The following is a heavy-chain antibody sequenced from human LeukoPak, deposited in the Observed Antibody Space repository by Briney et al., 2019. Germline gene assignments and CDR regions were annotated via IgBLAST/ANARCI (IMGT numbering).Heavy chain of an antibody. V-gene: IGHV1-46*01. CDR2: INPSGGST. J-gene: IGHJ4*02. Sequence: ASVKVSCKASGYTFTSYYMHWVRQAPGQGLEWMGIINPSGGSTSYAQKFQGRVTMTRDTYTSTVYMELSSLRSEDTAVYYCARVGGILGIDYWGQGTLVTVSS. CDR1: GYTFTSYY. D-gene: IGHD6-13*01. CDR3: ARVGGILGIDY.